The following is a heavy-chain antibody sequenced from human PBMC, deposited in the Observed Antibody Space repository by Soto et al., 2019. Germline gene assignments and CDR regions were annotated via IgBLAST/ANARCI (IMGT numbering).Heavy chain of an antibody. CDR3: ARGIGYYYDSSGYSKWFDP. D-gene: IGHD3-22*01. Sequence: SETLSLTCAVSGYSISSGYYWGWIRQPPGKGLEWIGSIYHSVSTYYNPSLKSRVTISVDTSKNQFSLKLSSVTAADTAVYYSARGIGYYYDSSGYSKWFDPWGQRTLVPVSS. CDR1: GYSISSGYY. J-gene: IGHJ5*02. V-gene: IGHV4-38-2*01. CDR2: IYHSVST.